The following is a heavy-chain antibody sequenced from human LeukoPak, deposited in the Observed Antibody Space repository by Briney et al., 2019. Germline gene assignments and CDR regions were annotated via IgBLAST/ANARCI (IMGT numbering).Heavy chain of an antibody. CDR1: GGSISSGGYY. V-gene: IGHV4-30-2*01. D-gene: IGHD3-10*01. J-gene: IGHJ2*01. CDR2: IYHSGST. Sequence: KPSETLSLTCTVSGGSISSGGYYWSWIRQPPGKGLEWIGYIYHSGSTYYNPSLKSRVTISVDTSKNQFSLKLSSVTAADTAVYYCARPYYYGSESHWYFDLWGRGTLVTVSS. CDR3: ARPYYYGSESHWYFDL.